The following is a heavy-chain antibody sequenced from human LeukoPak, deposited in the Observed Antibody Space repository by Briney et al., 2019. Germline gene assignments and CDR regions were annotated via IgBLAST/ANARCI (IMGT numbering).Heavy chain of an antibody. CDR3: AELGITMIGGV. J-gene: IGHJ6*04. Sequence: GGSLRLSCAASGFTFSSYEMNWVRQAPGKGLEWVSYISSSSSTIYYADSVKGRFTISRDNAKNPLYLQMNSLRAEDTAVYYCAELGITMIGGVWGKGTTVTISS. CDR1: GFTFSSYE. D-gene: IGHD3-10*02. CDR2: ISSSSSTI. V-gene: IGHV3-48*03.